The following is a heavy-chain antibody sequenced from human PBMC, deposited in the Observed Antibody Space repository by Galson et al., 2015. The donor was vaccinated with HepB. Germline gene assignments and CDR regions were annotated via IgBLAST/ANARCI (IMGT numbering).Heavy chain of an antibody. Sequence: SLRLSCAVSGFTVSNNYISWVRQAPGKGLEWVSVIYSGGSTNYADSVKGRFTISRDNSKNTLYLQMNSLRAEDTAVYYCGRTLEWLVAPHFDYWGQGTLVTVSS. J-gene: IGHJ4*02. CDR3: GRTLEWLVAPHFDY. CDR2: IYSGGST. V-gene: IGHV3-53*01. CDR1: GFTVSNNY. D-gene: IGHD6-19*01.